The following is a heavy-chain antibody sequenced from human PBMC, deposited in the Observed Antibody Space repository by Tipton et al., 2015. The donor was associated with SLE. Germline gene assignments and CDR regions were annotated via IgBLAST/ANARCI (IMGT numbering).Heavy chain of an antibody. Sequence: LRLSCTVSGGYVSSSSYYWGWIRQPPGKGLEWIGSIYYSGSTYYNPSLKSRVTISVDTSKNQFSLKLSSVTAADTAVYYCAMRQSIDYWGQGTLVTVSS. D-gene: IGHD3-9*01. J-gene: IGHJ4*02. CDR2: IYYSGST. CDR3: AMRQSIDY. V-gene: IGHV4-39*07. CDR1: GGYVSSSSYY.